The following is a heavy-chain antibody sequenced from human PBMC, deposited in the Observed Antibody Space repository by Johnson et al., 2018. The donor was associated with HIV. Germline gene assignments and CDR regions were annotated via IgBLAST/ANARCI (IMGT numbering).Heavy chain of an antibody. V-gene: IGHV3-20*04. D-gene: IGHD6-13*01. J-gene: IGHJ3*01. CDR3: ARGGLIAAAAIDDAFDV. Sequence: VQLVESGGGVVQPGRSLRLSCAASGFTFDDYGMSWVRQAPGKGLEWVSGINWNGGSTGYADSVKGRFTISRDNAKNSLYLQMNSLRAEDTAVYYCARGGLIAAAAIDDAFDVWGQGTLVTVSS. CDR1: GFTFDDYG. CDR2: INWNGGST.